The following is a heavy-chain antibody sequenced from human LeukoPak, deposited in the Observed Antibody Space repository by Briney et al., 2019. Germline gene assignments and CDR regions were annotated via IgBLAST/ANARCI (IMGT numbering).Heavy chain of an antibody. CDR1: GYTVTRYA. V-gene: IGHV1-3*01. CDR2: INAGNGNT. D-gene: IGHD3-16*01. Sequence: ASVKVSCKASGYTVTRYAMHWVRQAPGQRLEWMGWINAGNGNTKYSQKFQGRVTITRDTSASTAYMELSSLRSEDTAVYYCARPPGGSKDYYFDYWGQGTLVTVSS. CDR3: ARPPGGSKDYYFDY. J-gene: IGHJ4*02.